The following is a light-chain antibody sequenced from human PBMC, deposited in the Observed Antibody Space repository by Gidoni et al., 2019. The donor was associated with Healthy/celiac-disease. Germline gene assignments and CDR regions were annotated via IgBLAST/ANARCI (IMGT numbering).Light chain of an antibody. CDR1: QSVSSY. Sequence: EVVLTQSPATLSLSPGDRATLSCRASQSVSSYLAWYQQKPGQAPRLLIYDASNRATGIPARFSGSGSGTDFTLPISSLEPEDFAVYYCQQRSNWPGVTFGQGTRLEIK. J-gene: IGKJ5*01. CDR2: DAS. CDR3: QQRSNWPGVT. V-gene: IGKV3-11*01.